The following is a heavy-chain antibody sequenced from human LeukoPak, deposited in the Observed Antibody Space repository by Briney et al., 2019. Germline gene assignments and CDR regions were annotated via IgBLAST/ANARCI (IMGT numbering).Heavy chain of an antibody. CDR3: ARVLGGDYATSEAFDI. V-gene: IGHV1-46*01. CDR1: GYTFTSYY. D-gene: IGHD4-17*01. Sequence: ASVKASCKASGYTFTSYYMHWVRQAPGQGLEWMGIINPSGGSTSYAQKFQGRVTMTRDTSTSTVYMELSSLRSEDTAVYYCARVLGGDYATSEAFDIWGQGTMVTVSS. CDR2: INPSGGST. J-gene: IGHJ3*02.